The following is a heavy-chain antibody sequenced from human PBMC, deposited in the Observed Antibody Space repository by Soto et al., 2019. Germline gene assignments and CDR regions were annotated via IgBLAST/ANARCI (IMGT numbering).Heavy chain of an antibody. D-gene: IGHD3-22*01. Sequence: ASVTLSLTCTVSGSSISSYYSPWIPQPQRKGLEWIGYIYYSGSTNYNPSLKSRVTISVDTSKNQFSLKLSSVTAADTAVYYCARSVYYDSSGYYYGFWLDYWGQGTLVTVSS. V-gene: IGHV4-59*08. CDR1: GSSISSYY. J-gene: IGHJ4*02. CDR3: ARSVYYDSSGYYYGFWLDY. CDR2: IYYSGST.